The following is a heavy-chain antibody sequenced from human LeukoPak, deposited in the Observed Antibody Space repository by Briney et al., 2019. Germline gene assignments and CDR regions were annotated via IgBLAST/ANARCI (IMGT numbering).Heavy chain of an antibody. CDR1: GGSISSYY. CDR2: IYYSGST. V-gene: IGHV4-59*12. Sequence: SETLSLTCTVSGGSISSYYWSWIRQPPGKGLEWIGYIYYSGSTYYNPSLKSRVTISVDRSKNQFSLKLSSVTAADTAVYYCARAGSVFGVVSYWGQGTLVTVSS. CDR3: ARAGSVFGVVSY. J-gene: IGHJ4*02. D-gene: IGHD3-3*01.